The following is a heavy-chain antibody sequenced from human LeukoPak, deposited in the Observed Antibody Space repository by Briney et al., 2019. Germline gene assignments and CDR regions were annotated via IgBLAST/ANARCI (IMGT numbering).Heavy chain of an antibody. J-gene: IGHJ1*01. CDR1: GFTFSTYS. D-gene: IGHD3-22*01. CDR2: ISSSSGTI. CDR3: ARAPLTTYYYDSSGYYPKYFQH. V-gene: IGHV3-48*02. Sequence: LGGSLRLSCAASGFTFSTYSMNWVRQAPGKGLEWVSYISSSSGTIYYADSVKGRFTISRDSVKNSLYLQMNSLRDEDTAVYYCARAPLTTYYYDSSGYYPKYFQHWGQGTLVTVSS.